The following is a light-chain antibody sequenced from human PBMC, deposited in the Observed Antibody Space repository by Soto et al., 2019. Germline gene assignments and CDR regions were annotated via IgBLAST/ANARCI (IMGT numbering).Light chain of an antibody. J-gene: IGKJ1*01. CDR3: QQLNNSPRT. CDR1: QGISSY. V-gene: IGKV1-9*01. Sequence: IQLTQSPSSLSASVGDRVTITCRASQGISSYLAWYQQKPGEAPTLLIYIASTLQTGVPSRFSGSGSGTDFTLTISSLQPEDFATYYCQQLNNSPRTFGQGTKVEIK. CDR2: IAS.